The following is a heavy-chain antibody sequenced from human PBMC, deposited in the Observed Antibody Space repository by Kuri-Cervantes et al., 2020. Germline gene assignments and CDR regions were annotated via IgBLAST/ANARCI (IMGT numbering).Heavy chain of an antibody. CDR2: MSFDETKK. D-gene: IGHD4-17*01. V-gene: IGHV3-30*04. J-gene: IGHJ4*02. CDR3: AKDPNGDYVGAFDD. Sequence: LSLTCAASGFTFRLYAMHWVRQAPGKGLEWVAVMSFDETKKYYADSVKGRFTISRDNSKNTLYLQMNSLRAEDTAVYYCAKDPNGDYVGAFDDWGQGTLVTVSS. CDR1: GFTFRLYA.